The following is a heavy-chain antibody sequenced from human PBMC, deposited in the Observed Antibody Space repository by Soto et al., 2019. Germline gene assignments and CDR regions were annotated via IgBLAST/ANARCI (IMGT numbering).Heavy chain of an antibody. J-gene: IGHJ4*02. CDR3: ARGPPRTGLFDY. Sequence: TLSPSYAVGGGSFSGSYWCLLRPPPGKGLEWIGEINHSGNTYYNPSLKSRVTISVDTSKNQFSLKLSSVTAADTAVYYCARGPPRTGLFDYWGQGTLVTVSS. CDR1: GGSFSGSY. V-gene: IGHV4-34*09. CDR2: INHSGNT. D-gene: IGHD3-9*01.